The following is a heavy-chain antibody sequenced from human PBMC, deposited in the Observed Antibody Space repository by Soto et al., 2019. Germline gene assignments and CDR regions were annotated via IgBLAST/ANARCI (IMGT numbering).Heavy chain of an antibody. V-gene: IGHV3-21*01. CDR1: GFTFSSYS. Sequence: TGGSLRLFCAASGFTFSSYSMNWVRQAPGKGLEWVSSISSSSSYIYYADSVKGRFTISRDNAKNSLYLQMNSLRAEDTAVYYCARATTTDSSGYYYSPNNFDYWGQGILVTV. J-gene: IGHJ4*02. D-gene: IGHD3-22*01. CDR3: ARATTTDSSGYYYSPNNFDY. CDR2: ISSSSSYI.